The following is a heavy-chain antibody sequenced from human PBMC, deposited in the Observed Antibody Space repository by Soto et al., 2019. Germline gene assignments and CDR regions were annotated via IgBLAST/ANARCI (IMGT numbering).Heavy chain of an antibody. CDR2: IHSGGAT. J-gene: IGHJ5*02. CDR1: GGPIRSVDHW. D-gene: IGHD2-8*01. CDR3: AMYAAANRCFEA. Sequence: SETLSLTCTVSGGPIRSVDHWWTWIRQPPGKGLEWLGYIHSGGATNGNPSLKSRLTLSLDMTTNQFSLNLNSLTAADTAVYFCAMYAAANRCFEAWGPGXLVTVYS. V-gene: IGHV4-30-4*01.